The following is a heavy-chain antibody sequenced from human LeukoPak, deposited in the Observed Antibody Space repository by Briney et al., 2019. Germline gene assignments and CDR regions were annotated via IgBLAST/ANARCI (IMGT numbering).Heavy chain of an antibody. CDR2: INQDGSEK. CDR1: GFTFSHHW. Sequence: PEGSLRLSCAASGFTFSHHWMNWVRQAPGEGLKWVATINQDGSEKHYVDSVKGRFIISRDNAKNSLFLQMNSLRAEDTAVYYCGRGWPGYTSPLDYWGQGILVAVSS. V-gene: IGHV3-7*01. CDR3: GRGWPGYTSPLDY. J-gene: IGHJ4*02. D-gene: IGHD5-12*01.